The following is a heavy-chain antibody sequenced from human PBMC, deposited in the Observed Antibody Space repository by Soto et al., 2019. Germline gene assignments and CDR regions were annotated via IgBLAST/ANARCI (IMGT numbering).Heavy chain of an antibody. CDR1: GYTFTSYD. Sequence: QVQLVQSGAEVKKPGASVKVSCKASGYTFTSYDINWVRQATGQGLEWMGWMNPNSGNTGYAQKFQGRVTMTRTTTITAGDVKMSRRRSEETGGYYCAREMTGRGIDVWAQ. CDR2: MNPNSGNT. J-gene: IGHJ6*01. CDR3: AREMTGRGIDV. V-gene: IGHV1-8*01.